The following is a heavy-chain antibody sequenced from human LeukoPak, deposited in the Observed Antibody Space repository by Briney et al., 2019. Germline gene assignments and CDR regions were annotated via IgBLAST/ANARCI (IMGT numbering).Heavy chain of an antibody. CDR3: ARHDSPRGQSTGSVDY. CDR2: INPNSGGT. CDR1: GYTFTGYY. V-gene: IGHV1-2*02. D-gene: IGHD2-8*02. Sequence: RASVTVSCKASGYTFTGYYMHWVRQAPGQGLEWMGWINPNSGGTNYAQKFQGRVTMTRDTSISTAYMELSRLRSDDTAVYYCARHDSPRGQSTGSVDYWGQGALVTVSS. J-gene: IGHJ4*02.